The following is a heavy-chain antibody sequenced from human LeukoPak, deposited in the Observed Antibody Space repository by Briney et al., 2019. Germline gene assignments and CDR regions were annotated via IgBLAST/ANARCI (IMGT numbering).Heavy chain of an antibody. Sequence: GGSLRLSCAGSGFTFNNYHINWVRQAPGKGLEWVSSISSSGIYMYYADSVKGRFTISRDNAKNSLYLQMNSLRADDTAVYYCARDRRGRPDAFDVWGQGTMVTVSS. CDR1: GFTFNNYH. CDR2: ISSSGIYM. J-gene: IGHJ3*01. D-gene: IGHD1-26*01. CDR3: ARDRRGRPDAFDV. V-gene: IGHV3-21*01.